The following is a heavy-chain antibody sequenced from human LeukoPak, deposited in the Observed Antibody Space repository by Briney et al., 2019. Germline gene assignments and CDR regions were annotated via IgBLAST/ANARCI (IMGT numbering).Heavy chain of an antibody. CDR2: IYYSGST. CDR1: GGSISSGGYY. D-gene: IGHD3-22*01. J-gene: IGHJ3*02. CDR3: ARDPVNYDSNPEGPASAFDI. V-gene: IGHV4-31*03. Sequence: PSETLSLTCTVSGGSISSGGYYWSWIRQHPGKGLEWIGYIYYSGSTYYNPSLKSRVTISVDTSKNQFSLKLSSVTAADTAVYYCARDPVNYDSNPEGPASAFDIWGQGTMVTVSS.